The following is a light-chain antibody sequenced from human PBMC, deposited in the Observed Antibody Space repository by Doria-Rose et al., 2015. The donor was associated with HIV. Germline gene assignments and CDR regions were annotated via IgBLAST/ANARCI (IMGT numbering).Light chain of an antibody. Sequence: TQSPGTLSLSPGERATLPCRDSQSFSSTYLAWYQQQPGQAPSLLIYDGSTRATGIPDRFSASGSGTDFTLTINRLEPEDFALYYCHQYGTSWTFGQGTKVEI. J-gene: IGKJ1*01. CDR3: HQYGTSWT. CDR2: DGS. V-gene: IGKV3-20*01. CDR1: QSFSSTY.